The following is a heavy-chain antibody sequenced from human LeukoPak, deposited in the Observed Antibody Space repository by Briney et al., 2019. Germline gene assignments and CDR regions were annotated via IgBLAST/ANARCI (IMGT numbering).Heavy chain of an antibody. V-gene: IGHV5-51*01. J-gene: IGHJ6*02. CDR1: GYSFTSYW. Sequence: PGESLKISCKGSGYSFTSYWIGWVRQMPGKGLEWTGIIYPGDSDTRYSPSFQGQVTISADKSISTAYLQWSSLKASDTAMYYCARHTAYYYDSSGYYPRPDYYYGMDVWGQGTTVTVSS. CDR2: IYPGDSDT. D-gene: IGHD3-22*01. CDR3: ARHTAYYYDSSGYYPRPDYYYGMDV.